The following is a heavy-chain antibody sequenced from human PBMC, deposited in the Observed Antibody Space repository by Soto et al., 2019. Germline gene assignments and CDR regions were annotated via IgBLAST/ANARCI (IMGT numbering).Heavy chain of an antibody. Sequence: QVQLQESGPGLVKPSQTLSLTCTVSGGSISSGCYYWSWLRQHPGKGLEWIGYIYYSGSTYYNPCLKSRVTISGDTSQTQFPLNLSSVTAAETAVYYCAREPLSWGQGTLVTVSS. D-gene: IGHD3-16*02. CDR2: IYYSGST. CDR3: AREPLS. V-gene: IGHV4-31*03. J-gene: IGHJ4*02. CDR1: GGSISSGCYY.